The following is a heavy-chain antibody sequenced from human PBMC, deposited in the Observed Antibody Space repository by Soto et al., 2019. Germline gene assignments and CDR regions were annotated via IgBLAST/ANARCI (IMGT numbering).Heavy chain of an antibody. Sequence: QVQLVQSGAEVKKPGASVKVSCKASGYSFSTYDINWVRQAAGQGLEWMGWVNPKSGNTDYAPRFRRRVTMTSNTSISTAYMELSALTPEDTAVYYCARPYCDSTSCYTDWFDPWGQGTLVTVSS. CDR2: VNPKSGNT. V-gene: IGHV1-8*01. CDR3: ARPYCDSTSCYTDWFDP. CDR1: GYSFSTYD. D-gene: IGHD2-2*02. J-gene: IGHJ5*02.